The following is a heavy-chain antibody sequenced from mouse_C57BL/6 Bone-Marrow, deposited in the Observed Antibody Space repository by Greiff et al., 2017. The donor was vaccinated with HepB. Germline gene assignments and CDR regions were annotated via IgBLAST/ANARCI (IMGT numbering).Heavy chain of an antibody. J-gene: IGHJ4*01. D-gene: IGHD2-3*01. Sequence: QVQLKESGPGLVQPSQSLSITCTVSGFSLTSYGVHWVRQSPGKGLEWLGVIWSGGSTDYNAAFISRLSISKENSKSQVFFKMNSRQAADTAIYYCARYDGYYYYAMDYWGQGTSVTVSS. CDR2: IWSGGST. CDR3: ARYDGYYYYAMDY. CDR1: GFSLTSYG. V-gene: IGHV2-2*01.